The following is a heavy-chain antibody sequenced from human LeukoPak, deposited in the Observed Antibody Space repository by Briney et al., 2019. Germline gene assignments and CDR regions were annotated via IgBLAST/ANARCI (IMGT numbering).Heavy chain of an antibody. J-gene: IGHJ5*02. Sequence: SETLSLTCTVSGASISNDNYYWAWIRQSPGKGLEWIGSIYYSGSTHSNPSHKSRVTMSVDTSNNQFSLKLSSVTAADTAVYYCARSGFRGYFDTTPRWFDPWGQGTLVTVSS. V-gene: IGHV4-39*01. CDR1: GASISNDNYY. CDR2: IYYSGST. CDR3: ARSGFRGYFDTTPRWFDP. D-gene: IGHD3-9*01.